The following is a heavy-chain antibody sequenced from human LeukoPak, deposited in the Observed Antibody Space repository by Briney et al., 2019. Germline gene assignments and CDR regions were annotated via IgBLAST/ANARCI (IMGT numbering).Heavy chain of an antibody. Sequence: SETLSLTCTVSGGSISSYYWSWIRQPAGKGLEWIGRIYTSGSTNYNPSLKSRVTMSVDTSKNQFSLKLSSVTAADTAVYYCARAGYSNVWDAFDIWGQGTMVTISS. V-gene: IGHV4-4*07. CDR1: GGSISSYY. CDR2: IYTSGST. CDR3: ARAGYSNVWDAFDI. D-gene: IGHD6-13*01. J-gene: IGHJ3*02.